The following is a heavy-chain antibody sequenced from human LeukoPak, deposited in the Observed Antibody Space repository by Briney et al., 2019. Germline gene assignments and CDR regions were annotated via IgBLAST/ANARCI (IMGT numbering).Heavy chain of an antibody. V-gene: IGHV1-18*04. CDR3: ARSDYYGSGSYGDGWFDP. CDR1: GYTFTGYY. J-gene: IGHJ5*02. Sequence: APVKVSCKASGYTFTGYYMHWVRQAPGQGLEWVGWISAYNGNTKNAQKFQGRVTMTTDTSTSTAYMELRSLRSDDTAVYYCARSDYYGSGSYGDGWFDPWGQGTLVTVSS. CDR2: ISAYNGNT. D-gene: IGHD3-10*01.